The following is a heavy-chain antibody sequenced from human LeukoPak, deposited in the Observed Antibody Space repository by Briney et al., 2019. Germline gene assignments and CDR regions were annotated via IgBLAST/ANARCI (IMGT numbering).Heavy chain of an antibody. V-gene: IGHV6-1*01. D-gene: IGHD1-26*01. CDR1: GDSVSSNSAA. CDR3: ARGGTYLFDY. J-gene: IGHJ4*02. CDR2: TYYRSKWYN. Sequence: SQTLSLTCAISGDSVSSNSAAWSWIRQSPARGLEWLGRTYYRSKWYNDYAVSVKSRITINPDTSKNQFSLQLNSVTAADTAVYYCARGGTYLFDYWGQGTLVTVS.